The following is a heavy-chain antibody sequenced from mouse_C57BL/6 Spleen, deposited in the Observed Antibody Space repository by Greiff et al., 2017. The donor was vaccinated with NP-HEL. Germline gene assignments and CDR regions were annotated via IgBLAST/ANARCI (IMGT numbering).Heavy chain of an antibody. Sequence: VQLQQSVAELVRPGASVKLSCTASGFNIKNTYMHWVKQRPEQGLEWIGRIDPANGNTKYAPKFQGKASITADTSSTTSYLQLSILTSEDTAIYYCARTYDYYGYYAMDYWGQGTSVTVSS. CDR2: IDPANGNT. J-gene: IGHJ4*01. CDR1: GFNIKNTY. CDR3: ARTYDYYGYYAMDY. V-gene: IGHV14-3*01. D-gene: IGHD1-2*01.